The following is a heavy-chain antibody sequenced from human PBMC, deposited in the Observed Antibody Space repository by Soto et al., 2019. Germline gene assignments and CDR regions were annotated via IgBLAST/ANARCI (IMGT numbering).Heavy chain of an antibody. CDR3: ARAINSRMDV. V-gene: IGHV1-46*01. Sequence: VKVSCKASGYTFTVYNMHWVRQAPGQGPEWMGTINPSADSTSYAQKFQGRIAMTRDTSTSTLYMELSSLSSEDSAVYYCARAINSRMDVWGQGTTVTVSS. J-gene: IGHJ6*02. D-gene: IGHD2-15*01. CDR1: GYTFTVYN. CDR2: INPSADST.